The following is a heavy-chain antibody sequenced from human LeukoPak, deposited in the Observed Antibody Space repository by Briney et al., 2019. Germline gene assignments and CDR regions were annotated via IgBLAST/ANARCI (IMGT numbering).Heavy chain of an antibody. V-gene: IGHV3-15*01. CDR1: GISVSNNY. J-gene: IGHJ4*02. CDR3: TTEHSGPDY. D-gene: IGHD1-26*01. CDR2: IKSKTDGGTT. Sequence: GGSLRLSCAASGISVSNNYMSWVRQAPGKGLEWVGRIKSKTDGGTTDYAAPVKGRFTISRDDSKNTLYLQMNSLKTEDTAVYYCTTEHSGPDYWGQGTLVTVSS.